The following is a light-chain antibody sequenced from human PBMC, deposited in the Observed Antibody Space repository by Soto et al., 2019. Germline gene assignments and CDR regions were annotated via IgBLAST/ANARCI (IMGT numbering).Light chain of an antibody. CDR3: QQYNKWHLT. CDR2: GAS. Sequence: EIVMTQSPATLSVSPGERATLSCRASQSVAGNLAWYQQNPGQAPRLLIYGASTRATGIPTRFSGGGSGTEFTLTISSLQSEDFAIYYCQQYNKWHLTFGGGTKVEIK. V-gene: IGKV3-15*01. CDR1: QSVAGN. J-gene: IGKJ4*01.